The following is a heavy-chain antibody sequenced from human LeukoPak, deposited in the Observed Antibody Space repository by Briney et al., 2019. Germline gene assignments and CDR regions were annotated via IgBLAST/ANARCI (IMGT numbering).Heavy chain of an antibody. CDR1: GFTFSSDS. Sequence: PWESLSLSCAASGFTFSSDSMNGVRQAPRRERQRCSCIRSNSSYIYYADSVKGRFTISRDNAKNSLYLQMNSLRAEDTAVYDCASDIGGALYYYYMDVWGKGTTVTVSS. D-gene: IGHD6-19*01. V-gene: IGHV3-21*01. CDR2: IRSNSSYI. J-gene: IGHJ6*03. CDR3: ASDIGGALYYYYMDV.